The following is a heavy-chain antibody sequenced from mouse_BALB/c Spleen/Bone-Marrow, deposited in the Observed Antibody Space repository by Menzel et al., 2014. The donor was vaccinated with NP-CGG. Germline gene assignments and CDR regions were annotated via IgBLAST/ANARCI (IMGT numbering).Heavy chain of an antibody. CDR1: GYTFTSYW. Sequence: QVQLQQSGAELVKPGDPVKLSCKASGYTFTSYWMNWVKQRPGRGLEWIGRIDPSDSETHYNQKFKDKATLTVDKSSSTAYIQLSSLTSEDSAVYYCARNWVYFDYWGQGTTLTVSS. CDR2: IDPSDSET. V-gene: IGHV1-69*02. D-gene: IGHD4-1*01. J-gene: IGHJ2*01. CDR3: ARNWVYFDY.